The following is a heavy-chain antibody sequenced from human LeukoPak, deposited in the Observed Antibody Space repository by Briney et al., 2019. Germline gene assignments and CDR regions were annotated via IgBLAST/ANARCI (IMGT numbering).Heavy chain of an antibody. CDR2: IIPILGIA. CDR1: GGTFSSYA. D-gene: IGHD6-19*01. Sequence: GASVKVSCKASGGTFSSYAISWVRQAPGQGLEWMGRIIPILGIANYAQKFQGRVTITADKSTSTAYMELSSLRSEDTAVYYCARSPGSSGWCHYWGQGTLVTVSS. J-gene: IGHJ4*02. CDR3: ARSPGSSGWCHY. V-gene: IGHV1-69*04.